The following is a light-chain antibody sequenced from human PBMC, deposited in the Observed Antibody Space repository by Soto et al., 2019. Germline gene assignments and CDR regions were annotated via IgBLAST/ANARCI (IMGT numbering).Light chain of an antibody. J-gene: IGLJ1*01. Sequence: QSVLTQPRSVSGSPGQSVTISCTGTSSDVGYYNYVSWYQQRPGTAPKLMIYDVSMRPSGVPDRFSGSKSGNTASLTISGLQAEDEADYYCCSYAGSYTFYVFGTGTKVTVL. V-gene: IGLV2-11*01. CDR2: DVS. CDR1: SSDVGYYNY. CDR3: CSYAGSYTFYV.